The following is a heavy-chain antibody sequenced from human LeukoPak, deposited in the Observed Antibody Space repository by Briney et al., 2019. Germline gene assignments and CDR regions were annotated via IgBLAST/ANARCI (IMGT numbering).Heavy chain of an antibody. CDR2: ISGNGGSI. Sequence: GGSLRLSCAASGFTFSNYAMSWVRQAPGKGLEWVSLISGNGGSIVYADSVRGRFTISRDNSKNTLYLQMNSLRAEDTALYYCARYWDPRVRTFDIWGQGTVVTVSS. D-gene: IGHD2-15*01. V-gene: IGHV3-23*01. CDR3: ARYWDPRVRTFDI. CDR1: GFTFSNYA. J-gene: IGHJ3*02.